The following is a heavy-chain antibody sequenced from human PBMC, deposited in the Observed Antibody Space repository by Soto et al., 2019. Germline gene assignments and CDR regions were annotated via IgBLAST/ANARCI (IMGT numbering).Heavy chain of an antibody. CDR3: VQTTGWPGFDF. CDR1: GFTAISKY. D-gene: IGHD6-19*01. CDR2: IYGGGTT. Sequence: EVQLVESGGGLIQPGGSRRLSCAASGFTAISKYMTWVRQAPGKGLEWVSVIYGGGTTYYADSVKGRFTISRDNSKNTLYLQMNSLRAEDTAVYYCVQTTGWPGFDFWGQGTLVTVSS. V-gene: IGHV3-53*01. J-gene: IGHJ4*02.